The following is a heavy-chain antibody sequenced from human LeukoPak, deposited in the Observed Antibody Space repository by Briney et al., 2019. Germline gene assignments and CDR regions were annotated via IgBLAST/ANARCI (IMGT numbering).Heavy chain of an antibody. Sequence: GGSLRLSCAASGIIFSNNAMSWVRQAPGKGLKWVAGISGSGDSTYYADSVKGRFTISRDNSKNTLYLQMNSLRAEDTAVYYCAKDGAQYSSGPECDPRGQGTLVTVSS. J-gene: IGHJ5*02. CDR2: ISGSGDST. CDR3: AKDGAQYSSGPECDP. V-gene: IGHV3-23*01. D-gene: IGHD6-19*01. CDR1: GIIFSNNA.